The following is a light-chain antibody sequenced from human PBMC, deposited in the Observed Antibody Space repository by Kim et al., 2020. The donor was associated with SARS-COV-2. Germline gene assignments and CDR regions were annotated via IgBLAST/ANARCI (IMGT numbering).Light chain of an antibody. CDR3: QQANSFPLT. Sequence: ASVGDRVTITCRASQGISSSLAWYQQKPGKAPKLLIYAASTLETGVPSRFSGSGSGTDFTLTIRSLQPEDFASYYCQQANSFPLTLGGGTKVDIK. CDR1: QGISSS. CDR2: AAS. J-gene: IGKJ4*01. V-gene: IGKV1-12*01.